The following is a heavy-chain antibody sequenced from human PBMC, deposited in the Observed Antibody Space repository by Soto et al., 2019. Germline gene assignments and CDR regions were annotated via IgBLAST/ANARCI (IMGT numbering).Heavy chain of an antibody. D-gene: IGHD3-10*01. Sequence: QVHLVQSGAEVKKPGSSVKVSCKVSGGTFNSYGISWVGQAPGQGLEWMGGIIPIFGTPIYAQKFQGRVTISADKSTSTAYMEVTSLRSEDAAVYFCARDSEMTRIEFGALGVWGQGTKVTVS. J-gene: IGHJ3*01. CDR1: GGTFNSYG. CDR3: ARDSEMTRIEFGALGV. V-gene: IGHV1-69*06. CDR2: IIPIFGTP.